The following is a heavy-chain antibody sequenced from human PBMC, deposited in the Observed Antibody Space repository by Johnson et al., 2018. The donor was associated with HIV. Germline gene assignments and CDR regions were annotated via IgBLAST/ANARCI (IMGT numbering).Heavy chain of an antibody. CDR3: ARADSSSSPWMGLDI. V-gene: IGHV3-66*01. CDR2: IYSGGST. Sequence: LVESGGGVVQPGGSLRLSCATSGFTVSNNYMSWVRQAPGKGLEWVSVIYSGGSTYYADSVKGRFTISRDNSKNTLYLQMNSLRAEDTAVYYCARADSSSSPWMGLDIWGQGTMVTVSS. J-gene: IGHJ3*02. CDR1: GFTVSNNY. D-gene: IGHD6-13*01.